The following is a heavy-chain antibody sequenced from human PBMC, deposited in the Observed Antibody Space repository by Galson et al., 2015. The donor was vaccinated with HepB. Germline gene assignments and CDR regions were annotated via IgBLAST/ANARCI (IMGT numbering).Heavy chain of an antibody. CDR1: GFTFSDYY. J-gene: IGHJ6*03. CDR3: ARSGRGTTVKYYYYYYMDV. CDR2: ISSSGSTI. D-gene: IGHD4-11*01. V-gene: IGHV3-11*01. Sequence: SLRLSCAASGFTFSDYYMSWIRQAPGKGLEWVSYISSSGSTIYYADSVKGRFTISRDNAKNSLYLQMNSLRAEDTAVYYCARSGRGTTVKYYYYYYMDVWGKGTTVTVSS.